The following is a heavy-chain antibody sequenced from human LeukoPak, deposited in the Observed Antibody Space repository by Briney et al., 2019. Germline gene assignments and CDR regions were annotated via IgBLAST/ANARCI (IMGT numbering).Heavy chain of an antibody. CDR2: IYTSGST. Sequence: SETLSLTCTVSGGSISSYYWSWIRQPPGKGLEWIGYIYTSGSTNYNPSLKSRVTISVDTSKNQFSLKLSSVTAADTAVYYCARSLTGYSSSWELFDYWGQGTLVTVSS. CDR1: GGSISSYY. V-gene: IGHV4-4*09. CDR3: ARSLTGYSSSWELFDY. D-gene: IGHD6-13*01. J-gene: IGHJ4*02.